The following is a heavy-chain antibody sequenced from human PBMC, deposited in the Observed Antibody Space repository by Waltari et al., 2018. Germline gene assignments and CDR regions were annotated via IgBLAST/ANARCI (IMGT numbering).Heavy chain of an antibody. D-gene: IGHD3-3*01. CDR1: GGSFSGYY. CDR3: ARGPPYYDFWSGYYYYYYGMDV. Sequence: QVQLQQWGAGLLKPSETLSLTCAVYGGSFSGYYWSWIRQPPGKGLEWMGEINHSGSTNYNPAFKSRVTISVDTSKNQFSLKLSSVTAADTAVYYCARGPPYYDFWSGYYYYYYGMDVWGQGTTVTVSS. J-gene: IGHJ6*02. V-gene: IGHV4-34*01. CDR2: INHSGST.